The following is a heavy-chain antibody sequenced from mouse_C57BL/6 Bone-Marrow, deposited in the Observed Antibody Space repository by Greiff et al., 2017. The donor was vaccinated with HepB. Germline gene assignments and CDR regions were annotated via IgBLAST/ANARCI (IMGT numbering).Heavy chain of an antibody. D-gene: IGHD1-1*01. Sequence: EVQLQQSGPELVKPGASVKIPCKASGYTFTDYNMDWVKQSHGKSLEWIGDINPNNGGTIYNQKFKGKATLTVDKSSSTAYMELRSLTSEDTAVYYCARYDGSSYVGWYFDVWGTGTTVTVSS. J-gene: IGHJ1*03. V-gene: IGHV1-18*01. CDR2: INPNNGGT. CDR3: ARYDGSSYVGWYFDV. CDR1: GYTFTDYN.